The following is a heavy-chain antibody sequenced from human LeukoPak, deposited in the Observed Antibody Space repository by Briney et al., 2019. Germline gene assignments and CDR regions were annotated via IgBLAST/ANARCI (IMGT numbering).Heavy chain of an antibody. V-gene: IGHV1-69*06. Sequence: SVKVSCKASGGTFSSYAISWVRQAPGQGLEWMGGIIPIFGTANYAQKFQGRVTITADKSTSTAYMELSSLRSEDTAVYYCARGEDTKVRGVDYWAKEPWSPSPQ. J-gene: IGHJ4*01. CDR1: GGTFSSYA. CDR2: IIPIFGTA. CDR3: ARGEDTKVRGVDY. D-gene: IGHD3-10*01.